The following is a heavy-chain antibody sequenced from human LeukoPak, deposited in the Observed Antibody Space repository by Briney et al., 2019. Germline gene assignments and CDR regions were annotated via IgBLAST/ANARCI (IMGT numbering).Heavy chain of an antibody. D-gene: IGHD4-17*01. CDR2: ISNTGST. CDR3: AGAVGDYTFDY. J-gene: IGHJ4*02. Sequence: SETLSLTCTVSGGSIRGYYWSWFRQPPGKGLEWIAYISNTGSTKYNPSLKSRVTISADTSKNQFSLKLSSVTAADTAVYYCAGAVGDYTFDYWGQGTLVTVSS. CDR1: GGSIRGYY. V-gene: IGHV4-59*01.